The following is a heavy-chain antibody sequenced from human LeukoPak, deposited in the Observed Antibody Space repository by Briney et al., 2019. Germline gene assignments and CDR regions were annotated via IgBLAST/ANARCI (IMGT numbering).Heavy chain of an antibody. V-gene: IGHV4-59*01. J-gene: IGHJ6*03. CDR3: ARTTEAHSWRTRYYDYYMDV. Sequence: PSGSLSLTCTVSRGSISDYYWSWIRQPPGKGLEWIGYVYNTGSTNYTPSLKRQVTISVDTSKNQFSLKLSSVTAADTAVYYCARTTEAHSWRTRYYDYYMDVWGKGTTVTVSS. CDR2: VYNTGST. D-gene: IGHD6-13*01. CDR1: RGSISDYY.